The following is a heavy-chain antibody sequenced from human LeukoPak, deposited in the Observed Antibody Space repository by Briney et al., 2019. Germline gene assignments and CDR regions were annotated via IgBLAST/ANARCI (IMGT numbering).Heavy chain of an antibody. CDR1: GGSISSSSYY. CDR2: IYYSGST. CDR3: ARLYYDSSGYYQICYFDY. V-gene: IGHV4-39*01. D-gene: IGHD3-22*01. Sequence: SETLSLTCTVSGGSISSSSYYWGWIRQPPGKGLEWIGSIYYSGSTYYNPSLTSRVTISVDTSKNQFSLNLSSVTAADTAVYYCARLYYDSSGYYQICYFDYWGQGTLVTVSS. J-gene: IGHJ4*02.